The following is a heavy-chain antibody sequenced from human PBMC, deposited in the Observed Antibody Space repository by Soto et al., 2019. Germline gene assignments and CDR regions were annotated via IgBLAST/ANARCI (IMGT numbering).Heavy chain of an antibody. Sequence: GGSLRLSCAASGFTFSSYWMSWVRQAPGKGLEWVANIKQDGSEKYYVDSVKGRFTISRDNAKNSLYLQMNSLRAEDTAVYYCASLTDYWYFDLWGRGTLVTVSS. CDR3: ASLTDYWYFDL. D-gene: IGHD1-20*01. CDR1: GFTFSSYW. CDR2: IKQDGSEK. J-gene: IGHJ2*01. V-gene: IGHV3-7*03.